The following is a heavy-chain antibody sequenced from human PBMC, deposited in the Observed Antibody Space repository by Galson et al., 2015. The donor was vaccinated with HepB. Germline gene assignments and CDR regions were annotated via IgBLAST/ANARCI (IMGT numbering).Heavy chain of an antibody. CDR1: GFTFSSYA. CDR2: ISGSGGST. J-gene: IGHJ4*02. D-gene: IGHD3-10*01. V-gene: IGHV3-23*01. CDR3: ARDPRLWFGELRSYFDY. Sequence: SLRLSCAASGFTFSSYAMSWVRQAPGKGLEWVSAISGSGGSTYYADSVKGRFTISRDDAKNSLYLQMNSLRAEDTAVYYCARDPRLWFGELRSYFDYWGQGTLVTVSS.